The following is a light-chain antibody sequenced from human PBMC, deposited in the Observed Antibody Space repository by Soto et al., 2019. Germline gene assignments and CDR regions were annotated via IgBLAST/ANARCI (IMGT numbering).Light chain of an antibody. CDR3: SSYAGSNNFV. V-gene: IGLV2-8*01. CDR2: EVS. CDR1: RSDVGVYTY. J-gene: IGLJ1*01. Sequence: QSVLTQPPSASGSLGQSVTVSCTGTRSDVGVYTYVSWYRQHPGKAPKLLISEVSKRPSGVPDRFSGSKSGNTASLTVSGLQAEDEADYYCSSYAGSNNFVFGTGTKVTVL.